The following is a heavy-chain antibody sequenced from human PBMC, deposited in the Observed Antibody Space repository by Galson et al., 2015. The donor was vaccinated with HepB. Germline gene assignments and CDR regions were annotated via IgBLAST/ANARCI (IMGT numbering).Heavy chain of an antibody. V-gene: IGHV3-11*06. J-gene: IGHJ6*02. D-gene: IGHD1-1*01. CDR1: GFSFSNYY. CDR3: ARDSRGDNEHYYYYGMDV. Sequence: SLRLSCAASGFSFSNYYMNWIRQTPGKGLEWLSYISGGSIYTNYAGSVKGRFTISRDNAKNSLYLQMNSLRAKDTAVYYCARDSRGDNEHYYYYGMDVWGQGTTVASSS. CDR2: ISGGSIYT.